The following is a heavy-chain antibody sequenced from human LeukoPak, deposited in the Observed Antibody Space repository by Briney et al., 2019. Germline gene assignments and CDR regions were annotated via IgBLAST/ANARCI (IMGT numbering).Heavy chain of an antibody. CDR3: AREPSSSGWYYYYYGMDV. J-gene: IGHJ6*02. V-gene: IGHV1-8*01. D-gene: IGHD6-19*01. Sequence: ASVKVSCKASGYTFTSYDINWVRQATGQGLEWMGWMNPNSGNTGYAQKFQGRVTMTRNTSISTAYMELSSLRSEDTAVYYCAREPSSSGWYYYYYGMDVWGQGNTVTVSS. CDR2: MNPNSGNT. CDR1: GYTFTSYD.